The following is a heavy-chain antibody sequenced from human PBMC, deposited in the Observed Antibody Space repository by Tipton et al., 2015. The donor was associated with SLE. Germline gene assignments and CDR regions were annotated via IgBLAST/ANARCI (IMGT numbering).Heavy chain of an antibody. D-gene: IGHD3-3*01. Sequence: LRLSCAASGFTLSSYGMHWVRQPPGKGLEWIGEINHSGSTNYNPSLKSRVTISVDTSKNQFSLKLSSVTAADTAVYYCASSATYYDFWSGYYNPFGWFDPWGQGTLVTVSS. CDR3: ASSATYYDFWSGYYNPFGWFDP. CDR2: INHSGST. CDR1: GFTLSSYG. V-gene: IGHV4-34*01. J-gene: IGHJ5*02.